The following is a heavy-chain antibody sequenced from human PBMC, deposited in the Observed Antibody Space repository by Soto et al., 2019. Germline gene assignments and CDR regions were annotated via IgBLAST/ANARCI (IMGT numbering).Heavy chain of an antibody. J-gene: IGHJ3*02. CDR2: IYHSGST. V-gene: IGHV4-4*02. Sequence: SETLSLTCAVSSGSISSSNWWSWVRQPPGKGLEWIGEIYHSGSTNYNPSPKSRVTISVDKSKNQFSLKLSSVTAADTAVYYCARGYCSGGSCSSDAFDIWGQGTMVTVSS. CDR1: SGSISSSNW. D-gene: IGHD2-15*01. CDR3: ARGYCSGGSCSSDAFDI.